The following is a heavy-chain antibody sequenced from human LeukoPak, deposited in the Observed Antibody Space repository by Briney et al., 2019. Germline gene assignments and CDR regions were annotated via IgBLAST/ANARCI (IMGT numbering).Heavy chain of an antibody. D-gene: IGHD1-1*01. CDR2: TAYDGNNT. Sequence: PGGSLRLSCVASGFIFSDYGIQWVRQAPGKGLEWVAVTAYDGNNTYYGDSVRGRFTISRDNSKKMVYLEMNSLRVEDTAVYYCAKTGMLRRVGYLDVWGKGTAVIVSS. V-gene: IGHV3-30*18. J-gene: IGHJ6*04. CDR3: AKTGMLRRVGYLDV. CDR1: GFIFSDYG.